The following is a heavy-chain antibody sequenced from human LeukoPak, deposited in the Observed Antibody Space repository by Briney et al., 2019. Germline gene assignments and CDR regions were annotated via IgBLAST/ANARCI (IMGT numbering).Heavy chain of an antibody. CDR2: IYHTGST. CDR1: GGSINTSSYY. J-gene: IGHJ4*02. Sequence: PSETLSLTCTVSGGSINTSSYYWVWIRQPPWKGLEWIGSIYHTGSTYLNPSLKRRVTMSLDTPKNRFSLKLSSVTGADTAVYYCARPQRGSYYGFDYWGQGTLVTVST. V-gene: IGHV4-39*01. CDR3: ARPQRGSYYGFDY. D-gene: IGHD1-26*01.